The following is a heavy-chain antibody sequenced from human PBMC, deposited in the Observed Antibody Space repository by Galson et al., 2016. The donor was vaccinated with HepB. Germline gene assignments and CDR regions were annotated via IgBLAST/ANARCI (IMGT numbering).Heavy chain of an antibody. Sequence: QSGAEVKKPGESLRISCKVSGYTFIFYWMSWVRQMPGKGLEWMGNFDPTDSYTNYSPSFKGHVTFSTDRSTNTAYLQWNGLKASDTAMYYCARHEYTTSSHFDYWGQGTLVIVSS. D-gene: IGHD6-6*01. CDR3: ARHEYTTSSHFDY. V-gene: IGHV5-10-1*01. CDR1: GYTFIFYW. CDR2: FDPTDSYT. J-gene: IGHJ4*02.